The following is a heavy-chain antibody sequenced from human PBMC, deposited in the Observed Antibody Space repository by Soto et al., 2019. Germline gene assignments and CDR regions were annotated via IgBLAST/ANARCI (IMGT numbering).Heavy chain of an antibody. Sequence: PGGSLRLSCAASGFTFSSYAMSWVRQAPGKGLEWVSAITSSRGSTYYADSVKGRFTISRDNSKNTLYLQMNSLRADDTAVYYCAKDHVGSGGITNFAYCGQGTLVTVS. V-gene: IGHV3-23*01. J-gene: IGHJ4*02. CDR2: ITSSRGST. D-gene: IGHD3-10*01. CDR1: GFTFSSYA. CDR3: AKDHVGSGGITNFAY.